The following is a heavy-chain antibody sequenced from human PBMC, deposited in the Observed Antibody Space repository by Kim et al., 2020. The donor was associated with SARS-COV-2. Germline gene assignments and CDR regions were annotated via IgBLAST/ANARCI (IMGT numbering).Heavy chain of an antibody. CDR3: ARGRYCSGGSCYYYYYGMDG. CDR1: GGSFSGYY. D-gene: IGHD2-15*01. CDR2: INHSGST. Sequence: SETLSLTCAVYGGSFSGYYWSWIRQPPGKGLEWIGEINHSGSTNYNPSLKSRVTISVDTSKNQFSLKLSSVTAADTAVYYCARGRYCSGGSCYYYYYGMDGWGQGTTVTVSS. J-gene: IGHJ6*02. V-gene: IGHV4-34*01.